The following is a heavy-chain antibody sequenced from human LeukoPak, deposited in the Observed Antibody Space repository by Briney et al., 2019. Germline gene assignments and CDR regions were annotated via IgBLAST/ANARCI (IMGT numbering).Heavy chain of an antibody. V-gene: IGHV1-46*01. CDR1: GGTFSSYA. J-gene: IGHJ5*02. Sequence: GASVKVSCKASGGTFSSYAISWVRQAPGQGLEWMGIINPSGGSTTYAQKFQGRVTMTRDTSTSTVYMELSSLKFEDTAVYYCARVMYSYDSGSYYSGWLDPWGQGTLVTVSS. CDR3: ARVMYSYDSGSYYSGWLDP. D-gene: IGHD3-10*01. CDR2: INPSGGST.